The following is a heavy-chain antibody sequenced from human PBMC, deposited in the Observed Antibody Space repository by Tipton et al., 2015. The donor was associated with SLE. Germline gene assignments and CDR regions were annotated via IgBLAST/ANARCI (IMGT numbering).Heavy chain of an antibody. CDR1: GDSINSFF. CDR2: ISDNGGT. J-gene: IGHJ4*02. V-gene: IGHV4-59*13. D-gene: IGHD1-1*01. CDR3: ASAYRRSWYIY. Sequence: TLSLTCTLSGDSINSFFGSWIRQPPGKGLEWMGYISDNGGTIYNPSLKGRLTISVDTSKSQFTLKLRSVTAADTARYYCASAYRRSWYIYWGPGSQGTVSS.